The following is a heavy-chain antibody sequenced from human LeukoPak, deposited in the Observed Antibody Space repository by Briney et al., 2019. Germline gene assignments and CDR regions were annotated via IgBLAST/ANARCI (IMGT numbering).Heavy chain of an antibody. J-gene: IGHJ6*03. CDR1: GGSFSGYY. V-gene: IGHV4-34*01. D-gene: IGHD3-10*01. CDR3: ARGRGLGGSGRYYSYYYYYYMDV. Sequence: SETLSLTCAVYGGSFSGYYWSWIRQPPGKGLEWIGEINHSGSTNYNPSLKSRVTISVDTSKNQFSLKLSSVTAADTAVYYCARGRGLGGSGRYYSYYYYYYMDVWGKGTTVTVSS. CDR2: INHSGST.